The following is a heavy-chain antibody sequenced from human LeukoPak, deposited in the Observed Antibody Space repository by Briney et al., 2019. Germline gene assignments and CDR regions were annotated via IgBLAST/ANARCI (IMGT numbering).Heavy chain of an antibody. V-gene: IGHV3-21*04. D-gene: IGHD3-16*02. CDR1: RFTFSSYS. J-gene: IGHJ2*01. CDR3: ARLAGSRYLWYLDL. CDR2: IGLSGGSI. Sequence: GGSLRLSCATYRFTFSSYSMNWVRQAPGKGLEWVSSIGLSGGSIFYADSVKGRFSISRDNAKNSLYLQMNSLRADDTAVYYCARLAGSRYLWYLDLWGRGTLVSVS.